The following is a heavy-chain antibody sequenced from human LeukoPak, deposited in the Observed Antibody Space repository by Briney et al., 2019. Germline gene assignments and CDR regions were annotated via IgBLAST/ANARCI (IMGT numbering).Heavy chain of an antibody. D-gene: IGHD5-24*01. V-gene: IGHV4-39*01. CDR2: IYYSGST. Sequence: SETLSLTCTVSGGSISSSSYYWGWIRQPPGKGLEWIGSIYYSGSTYYNPSLKSRVTISVDTSKNQFSLKLSSVTAADTAVYYCTRSRDGYHLSAFDYWGQGTLVTVSS. CDR1: GGSISSSSYY. CDR3: TRSRDGYHLSAFDY. J-gene: IGHJ4*02.